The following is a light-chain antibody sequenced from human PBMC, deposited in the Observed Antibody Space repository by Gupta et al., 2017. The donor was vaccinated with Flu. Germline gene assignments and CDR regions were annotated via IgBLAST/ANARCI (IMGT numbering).Light chain of an antibody. CDR1: SSKIGSDY. V-gene: IGLV1-47*01. CDR3: TAWEDSRSGYV. J-gene: IGLJ1*01. Sequence: RVTISSSGSSSKIGSDYVPWYQQRPGTAPNLLIYKNNQRPSGVPDRFSGSKSGTSASLAISGLRAEDEADYYCTAWEDSRSGYVFGTGTKITVL. CDR2: KNN.